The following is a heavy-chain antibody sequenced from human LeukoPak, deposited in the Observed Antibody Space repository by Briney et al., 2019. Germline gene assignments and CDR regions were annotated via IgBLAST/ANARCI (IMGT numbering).Heavy chain of an antibody. V-gene: IGHV3-7*03. Sequence: GGSLRLSCAASGFTFSSFAINWVRQAPGKGLEWVANIKQDGSEKYYVDSVKGRFTISRDNAKNSLYLQMNSLRAEDTAVYYCARDRVYRGFDYWGQGTLVTVSS. J-gene: IGHJ4*02. CDR3: ARDRVYRGFDY. CDR1: GFTFSSFA. D-gene: IGHD3-10*01. CDR2: IKQDGSEK.